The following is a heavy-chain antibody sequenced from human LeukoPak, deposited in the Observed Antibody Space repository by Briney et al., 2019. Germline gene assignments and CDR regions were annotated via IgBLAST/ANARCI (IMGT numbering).Heavy chain of an antibody. J-gene: IGHJ3*02. CDR1: GFTFSSYG. CDR2: ISNDGSQE. V-gene: IGHV3-33*01. D-gene: IGHD3-16*01. CDR3: ARDDALGDNALDI. Sequence: GRSLRLSCAASGFTFSSYGMHWVRQAPGKGLEWVAVISNDGSQEKYADSVKGRFTISRDNSKNTLFLQMNSLRAEDTAVYYCARDDALGDNALDIWGQGTMVTVSS.